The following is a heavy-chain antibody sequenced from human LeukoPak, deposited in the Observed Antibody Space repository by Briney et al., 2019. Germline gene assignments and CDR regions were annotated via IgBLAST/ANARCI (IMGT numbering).Heavy chain of an antibody. V-gene: IGHV1-69*13. CDR3: ARGSTYYESSGQVPFDY. J-gene: IGHJ4*02. D-gene: IGHD3-22*01. CDR1: GGTFSSYA. Sequence: VKVSCKASGGTFSSYAISWVRQAPGQGLEWMGGIIPIFGTANYAQKFQGRVTITADESTSTAYMELSSLRSEDTAVYYCARGSTYYESSGQVPFDYWGQGTLVTVSS. CDR2: IIPIFGTA.